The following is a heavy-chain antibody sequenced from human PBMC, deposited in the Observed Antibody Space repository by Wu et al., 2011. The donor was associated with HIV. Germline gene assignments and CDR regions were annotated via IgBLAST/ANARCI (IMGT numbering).Heavy chain of an antibody. V-gene: IGHV1-18*01. CDR1: GYSFTSYG. CDR2: INPNSGGT. D-gene: IGHD6-6*01. Sequence: QVQLVQSGAEVKKPGASVKVSCKASGYSFTSYGISWVRQAPGQGLEWMGWINPNSGGTNYAQKFQGRVTITADKDMSTAYMELSRLRSADTAVYYCARDGSSAQLDLYYNHMDVWGKGTTVTVSS. CDR3: ARDGSSAQLDLYYNHMDV. J-gene: IGHJ6*03.